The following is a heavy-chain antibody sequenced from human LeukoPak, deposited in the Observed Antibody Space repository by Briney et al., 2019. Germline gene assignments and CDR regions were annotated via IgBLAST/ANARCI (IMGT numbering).Heavy chain of an antibody. CDR1: GFTFSSYW. V-gene: IGHV3-7*01. CDR3: ARDRGYSSGNFDY. Sequence: QPGGSLRLSCAASGFTFSSYWMSWVRQAPGKGLEWVANIKQDGSEKYYVDSVKGRFTISRDNAKNSLYLQMNSLRAEDTAVYYCARDRGYSSGNFDYWGQGTLVTVSS. D-gene: IGHD6-19*01. CDR2: IKQDGSEK. J-gene: IGHJ4*02.